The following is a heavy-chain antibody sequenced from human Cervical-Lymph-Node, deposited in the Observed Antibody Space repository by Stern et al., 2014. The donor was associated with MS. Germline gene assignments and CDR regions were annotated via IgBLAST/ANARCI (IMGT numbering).Heavy chain of an antibody. V-gene: IGHV1-69*01. CDR3: ARGDSEAPIYYFDY. CDR1: GGTFSTFA. J-gene: IGHJ4*02. CDR2: ITRRFDAT. Sequence: QVQLEESGAEVKKPGSSVKVSCQTSGGTFSTFAIGWVRQGPGHGLEWMGGITRRFDATNYAQKFRGRLTITADESTRTAYMELSSLRPDDTAMYYCARGDSEAPIYYFDYWGQGTLVTVSS. D-gene: IGHD2-21*01.